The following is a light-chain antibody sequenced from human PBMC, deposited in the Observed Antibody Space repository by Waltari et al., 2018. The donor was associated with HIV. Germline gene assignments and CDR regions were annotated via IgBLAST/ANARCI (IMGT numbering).Light chain of an antibody. CDR3: CSYTSTTAFDV. Sequence: QSALTQPASVSGSPGQSVTISCTGTSSDIGGYNYVSWYQQHPGKAPKHIISGVSNRPAGVSDRFSGSKSGNTASLTISVLQAEDEADYYCCSYTSTTAFDVFGTGTRVSVL. J-gene: IGLJ1*01. V-gene: IGLV2-14*01. CDR2: GVS. CDR1: SSDIGGYNY.